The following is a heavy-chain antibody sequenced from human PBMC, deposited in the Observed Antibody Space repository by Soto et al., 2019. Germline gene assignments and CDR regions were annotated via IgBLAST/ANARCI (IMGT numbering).Heavy chain of an antibody. CDR2: ISSNGGST. V-gene: IGHV3-64D*08. CDR1: GFTFSSYA. Sequence: TGGSLRLSCSASGFTFSSYAMHWVRQAPGKGLEYVSAISSNGGSTYYADSVKGRFTISRDNSKNTLYLQMSSLRAEDTAVYYCVKAPGIAVAGTLVPFDIWGQGTMVTVSS. CDR3: VKAPGIAVAGTLVPFDI. J-gene: IGHJ3*02. D-gene: IGHD6-19*01.